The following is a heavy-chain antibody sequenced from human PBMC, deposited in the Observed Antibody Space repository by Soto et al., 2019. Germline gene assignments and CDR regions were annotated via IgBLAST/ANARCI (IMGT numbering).Heavy chain of an antibody. CDR1: GFTFSSYW. V-gene: IGHV3-7*01. CDR2: IKQDGSEK. J-gene: IGHJ6*03. CDR3: ARGAYYHVAFDYYYYYMDV. D-gene: IGHD1-26*01. Sequence: GGSLRLSCAASGFTFSSYWMSWVRQAPGKGLEWVANIKQDGSEKYYVDSVKGRFTISRDNAKNSLYLQMNSLRAEDTAVYYCARGAYYHVAFDYYYYYMDVWGKGTTVTVSS.